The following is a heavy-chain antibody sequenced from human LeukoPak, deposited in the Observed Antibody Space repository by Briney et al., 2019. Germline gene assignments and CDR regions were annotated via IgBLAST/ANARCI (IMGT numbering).Heavy chain of an antibody. J-gene: IGHJ6*03. CDR2: INPNSGGT. CDR1: GYTFTGYY. CDR3: ARDGPRWFGELRYYYMDV. Sequence: ASVKVSCKASGYTFTGYYMHWVRQAPGQGLEWMGWINPNSGGTNYAQKFQGRVTMTRDTSISTAYMELSRLRSDDTAVYYCARDGPRWFGELRYYYMDVWGKGTTVTVSS. D-gene: IGHD3-10*01. V-gene: IGHV1-2*02.